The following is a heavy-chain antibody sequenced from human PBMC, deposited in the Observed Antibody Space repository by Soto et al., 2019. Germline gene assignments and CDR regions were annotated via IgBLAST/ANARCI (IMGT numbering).Heavy chain of an antibody. V-gene: IGHV4-61*01. Sequence: QVQLQESGPGLVKPSETLSLTCTVSGGSVSGGSYCWGWIRQPPGKGLECIGYVYNSGSTTYNPSLKSRVTISVDTSKNQFSLGLSSVTAADTAVYYCARVPLTTYFDLWGRGTLVTVSS. CDR3: ARVPLTTYFDL. CDR1: GGSVSGGSYC. J-gene: IGHJ2*01. CDR2: VYNSGST. D-gene: IGHD3-9*01.